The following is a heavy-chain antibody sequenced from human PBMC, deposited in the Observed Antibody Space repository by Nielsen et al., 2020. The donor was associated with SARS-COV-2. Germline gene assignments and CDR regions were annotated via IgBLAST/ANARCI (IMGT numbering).Heavy chain of an antibody. Sequence: SVKVSCKASGGTFSSYAISWVRQAPGQGLEWMGGIIPIFGTANYAQKFQGRVTITADKSTSTAYMELSSLRSEDTAVYYCARGGIAAAGTRLLWYWYFDLWGRGTLVTVSS. CDR2: IIPIFGTA. CDR1: GGTFSSYA. D-gene: IGHD6-13*01. V-gene: IGHV1-69*06. J-gene: IGHJ2*01. CDR3: ARGGIAAAGTRLLWYWYFDL.